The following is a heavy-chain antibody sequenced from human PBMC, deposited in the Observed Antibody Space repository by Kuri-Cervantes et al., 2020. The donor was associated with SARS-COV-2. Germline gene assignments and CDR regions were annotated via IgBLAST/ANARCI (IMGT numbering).Heavy chain of an antibody. J-gene: IGHJ5*02. Sequence: GESLKISCAASGFTFSSYAMHWVRQAPGKGLEWVAVMSYDGSNKYYADSVKGRFTISRDNSKNTLYLQMNSLRSEDTAVYYCARQGVAPIPYIQFYNWFDPWGQGTLVTVSS. D-gene: IGHD3-3*01. V-gene: IGHV3-30-3*01. CDR1: GFTFSSYA. CDR3: ARQGVAPIPYIQFYNWFDP. CDR2: MSYDGSNK.